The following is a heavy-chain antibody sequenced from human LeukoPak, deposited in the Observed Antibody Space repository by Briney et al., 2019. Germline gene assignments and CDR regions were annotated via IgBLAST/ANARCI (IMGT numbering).Heavy chain of an antibody. V-gene: IGHV3-7*01. CDR3: ARGGQLWLDQSRFDY. D-gene: IGHD5-18*01. CDR2: INQDASEI. Sequence: GGSLRLSCAASGFTFSTYWMKWYRQAPGKGLEWVGNINQDASEINYVDSVRGRFTISRDNAKNSLHLQMNSLRAEDTAVYYCARGGQLWLDQSRFDYWGQGTLVTVSS. CDR1: GFTFSTYW. J-gene: IGHJ4*02.